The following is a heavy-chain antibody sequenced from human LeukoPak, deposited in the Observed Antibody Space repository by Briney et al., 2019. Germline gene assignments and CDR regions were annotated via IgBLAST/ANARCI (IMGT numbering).Heavy chain of an antibody. CDR1: GGSIGSGDYY. Sequence: SETLSLTCTVSGGSIGSGDYYWSWIRQPPGKGLEWIGYIYYSGSTYYNPSLKSRVTISVDTSKNQFSLKLSSVTAADTAVYYCARDYDSSGYYPWYYGMDVWGQGTTVTVSS. CDR2: IYYSGST. J-gene: IGHJ6*02. CDR3: ARDYDSSGYYPWYYGMDV. D-gene: IGHD3-22*01. V-gene: IGHV4-30-4*01.